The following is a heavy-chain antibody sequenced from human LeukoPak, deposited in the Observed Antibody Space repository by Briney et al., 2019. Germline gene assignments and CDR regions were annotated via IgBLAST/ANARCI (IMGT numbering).Heavy chain of an antibody. D-gene: IGHD3-9*01. V-gene: IGHV4-39*02. CDR2: IYYSGST. J-gene: IGHJ6*02. Sequence: SETLSLTCTVSGGSISSSSYYWGWIRQPPGKGLEWIGSIYYSGSTYYNPSLKSRVTISVDTSKNQFSLKLSSVTAADTAVYYCAREGLRYFDWFPGSYGMDVRGQGTTVTVSS. CDR3: AREGLRYFDWFPGSYGMDV. CDR1: GGSISSSSYY.